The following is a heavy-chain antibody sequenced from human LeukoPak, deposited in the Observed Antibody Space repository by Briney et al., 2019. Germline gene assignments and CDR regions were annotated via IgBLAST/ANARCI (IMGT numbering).Heavy chain of an antibody. CDR1: GYTFTSYY. V-gene: IGHV1-46*01. D-gene: IGHD3-3*01. J-gene: IGHJ6*03. Sequence: GALVKVSCKAAGYTFTSYYMHWVRQAPGQGLEWMGIINPSGGSTSYAQKCQGRVTMTRDMSTSTVYMELSSLRSEDTAVYYCARFFDYDFWSGYPHYYMDVWGKGTTVTVSS. CDR2: INPSGGST. CDR3: ARFFDYDFWSGYPHYYMDV.